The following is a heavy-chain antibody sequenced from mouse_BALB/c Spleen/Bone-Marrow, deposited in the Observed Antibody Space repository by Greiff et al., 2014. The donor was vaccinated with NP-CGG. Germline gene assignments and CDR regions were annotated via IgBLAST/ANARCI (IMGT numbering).Heavy chain of an antibody. CDR2: IDPANGNT. J-gene: IGHJ3*01. V-gene: IGHV14-3*02. D-gene: IGHD1-1*01. CDR1: GFNIKDTY. CDR3: ARATVGPDGFAY. Sequence: EVKLMESGAELVKPGASVKLSCTASGFNIKDTYMHWVKQRPEQGLEWIGRIDPANGNTKYDPKFQGKATITADTSSNTAYLQLSSLTSEDTAVYYCARATVGPDGFAYWGQGTLVTVSA.